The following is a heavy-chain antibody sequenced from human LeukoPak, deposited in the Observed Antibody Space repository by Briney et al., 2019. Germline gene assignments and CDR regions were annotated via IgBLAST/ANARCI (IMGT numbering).Heavy chain of an antibody. CDR1: GYTFTGYY. Sequence: ASVKVSCKASGYTFTGYYIHWVRQAPGQGLEWMGWINPNSGVTNYAQKFQGRVTMTRDTSISTAYMELSRLRSDDTAVYYCARAAGRFRNAFDIWGQGTMVTVSS. V-gene: IGHV1-2*02. D-gene: IGHD3-3*01. J-gene: IGHJ3*02. CDR3: ARAAGRFRNAFDI. CDR2: INPNSGVT.